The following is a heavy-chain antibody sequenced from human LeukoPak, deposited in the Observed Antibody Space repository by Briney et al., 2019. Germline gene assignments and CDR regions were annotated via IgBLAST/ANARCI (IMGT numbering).Heavy chain of an antibody. CDR3: ARPGHYYGSGSYGIDY. CDR1: SGSISSSSYY. CDR2: IYYSGST. D-gene: IGHD3-10*01. Sequence: SETLSLTCTVSSGSISSSSYYWGWIRQPPGKGLEWIGSIYYSGSTYYNPSLKSRVTISVDTSKNQFSLKLSSVTAADTAVYYCARPGHYYGSGSYGIDYWGQGTLVTVSS. V-gene: IGHV4-39*01. J-gene: IGHJ4*02.